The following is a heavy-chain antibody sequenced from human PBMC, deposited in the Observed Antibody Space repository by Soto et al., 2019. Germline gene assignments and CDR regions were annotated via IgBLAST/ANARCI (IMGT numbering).Heavy chain of an antibody. V-gene: IGHV3-7*05. D-gene: IGHD3-10*01. CDR3: ARAGSENDY. CDR1: GFTFSNYW. Sequence: EVQLVVSGGGLVQPGGSLRLSCAASGFTFSNYWMNWVRQAPGKGLEWVANIKQDGSDRNYLDSVKGRFTISRDNAKNSLYLQLNSLRAEDTALYYCARAGSENDYWGQGTLVTVSS. CDR2: IKQDGSDR. J-gene: IGHJ4*02.